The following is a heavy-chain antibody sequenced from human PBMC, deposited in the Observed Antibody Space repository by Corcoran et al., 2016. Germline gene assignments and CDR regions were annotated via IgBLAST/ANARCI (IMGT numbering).Heavy chain of an antibody. CDR2: INSDGSST. CDR3: ARCGGDYYGSSGPPVDWFDP. CDR1: GFTFSSYW. J-gene: IGHJ5*02. Sequence: EVQLVESGGGLVQPGGSLRLSCAASGFTFSSYWMHWVRQAPGKGLVWVSRINSDGSSTSYADSVKGRFTISRDNAKNTLYLQMNSLRAEDTAVYYCARCGGDYYGSSGPPVDWFDPWGQGTLVTVSS. V-gene: IGHV3-74*01. D-gene: IGHD3-22*01.